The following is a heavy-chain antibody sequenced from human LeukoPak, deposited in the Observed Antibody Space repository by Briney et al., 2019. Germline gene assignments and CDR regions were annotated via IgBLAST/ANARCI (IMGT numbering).Heavy chain of an antibody. V-gene: IGHV3-23*01. Sequence: GGSLRLSCAASGFTFSSYAMSWVRQAPGKGLEWVSATSGSGGSTYYADSVKGRFTISRDNSKNTLYLQMNSLRAEDTAVYYCAKYGEYCSSTSCRPYYYYGMDVWGKGTTVTVSS. CDR2: TSGSGGST. CDR3: AKYGEYCSSTSCRPYYYYGMDV. D-gene: IGHD2-2*01. J-gene: IGHJ6*04. CDR1: GFTFSSYA.